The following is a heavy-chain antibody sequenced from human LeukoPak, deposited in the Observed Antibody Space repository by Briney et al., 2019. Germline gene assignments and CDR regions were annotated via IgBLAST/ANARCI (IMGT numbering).Heavy chain of an antibody. D-gene: IGHD3-22*01. CDR3: TTQGYYNSSGYYYDGIDY. V-gene: IGHV3-72*01. Sequence: GGTLRLSCAVSGFTFSDHYMDWVRQAPGKGVEWAGRTRKKVNSYTTEYAASVKGRFTISRDDSKNTLYLQMNSLKTEDTAVYYCTTQGYYNSSGYYYDGIDYWGQGTLVTVSS. CDR2: TRKKVNSYTT. J-gene: IGHJ4*02. CDR1: GFTFSDHY.